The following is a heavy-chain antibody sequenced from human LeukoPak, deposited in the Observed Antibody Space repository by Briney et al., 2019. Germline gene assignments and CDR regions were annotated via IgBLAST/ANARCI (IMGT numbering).Heavy chain of an antibody. CDR3: ARGGDYGDYVPYYYYYMDV. J-gene: IGHJ6*03. CDR1: GFTFSDYY. CDR2: ISSSGSTI. Sequence: PGGSLRLSCAASGFTFSDYYMSWIRQAPGKGLEWVSYISSSGSTIYYADSVKGRFTISRDNAKNSLYLQMNSLRAEDTAVYYCARGGDYGDYVPYYYYYMDVWGKGTTVTVSS. D-gene: IGHD4-17*01. V-gene: IGHV3-11*01.